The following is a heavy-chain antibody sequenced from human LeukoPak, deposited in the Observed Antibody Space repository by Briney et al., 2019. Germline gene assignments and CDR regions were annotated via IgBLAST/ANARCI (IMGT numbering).Heavy chain of an antibody. V-gene: IGHV4-34*01. D-gene: IGHD6-13*01. CDR1: GGSFSGYY. CDR3: ARGPRHSSSWYYYYYGMDV. J-gene: IGHJ6*02. Sequence: SETLSLTCAVYGGSFSGYYWSWIRQPPGKGLEWIGEINHSGSTNYNPSLKSRVTISVDTSKNQFSLKLSSVTAADTAVYYCARGPRHSSSWYYYYYGMDVCGQGTTVTVSS. CDR2: INHSGST.